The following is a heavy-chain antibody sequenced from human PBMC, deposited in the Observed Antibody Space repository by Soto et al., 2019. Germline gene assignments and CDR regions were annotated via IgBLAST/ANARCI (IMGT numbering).Heavy chain of an antibody. D-gene: IGHD2-15*01. J-gene: IGHJ4*02. CDR1: GFTFSSYA. CDR3: AKSPAATFVVFDY. CDR2: ISGGGGST. Sequence: EVQLLESGGGLVQPGGSLRLSCAASGFTFSSYAMNWVRQAPGKGLEWVSAISGGGGSTFFADFVKGRFTISRDNSKNTLYLQMNSLRAEDTAVYFCAKSPAATFVVFDYWGQGTLVTVSS. V-gene: IGHV3-23*01.